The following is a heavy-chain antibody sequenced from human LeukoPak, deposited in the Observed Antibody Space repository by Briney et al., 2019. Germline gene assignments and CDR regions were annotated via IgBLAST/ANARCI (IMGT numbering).Heavy chain of an antibody. CDR1: GFTFSGYA. J-gene: IGHJ3*02. CDR3: AREGGRGYCSGGSCGAFDI. D-gene: IGHD2-15*01. Sequence: GGSLRLSCAASGFTFSGYAMHWVRQAPGKGLEWVVVISYDGSNKYYADSVKGRFTISRDNSKNTLYLQMNSLRAEDTAVYYCAREGGRGYCSGGSCGAFDIWGQGTMVTVSS. V-gene: IGHV3-30-3*01. CDR2: ISYDGSNK.